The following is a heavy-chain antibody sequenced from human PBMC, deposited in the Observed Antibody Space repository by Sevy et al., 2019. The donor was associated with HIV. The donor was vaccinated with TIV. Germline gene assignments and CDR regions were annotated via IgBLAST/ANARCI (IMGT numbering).Heavy chain of an antibody. CDR1: GASVSSANDY. Sequence: SETLSLTCSVSGASVSSANDYWTWIRQPPGKGLEWIGNVFYFGSTNYNPSLKSRVTISLDMSKKQFSLTLTSVTAVDTAVYYCARGGGRTDWGMDVWGPGTTVTVSS. V-gene: IGHV4-61*01. CDR2: VFYFGST. CDR3: ARGGGRTDWGMDV. D-gene: IGHD1-1*01. J-gene: IGHJ6*02.